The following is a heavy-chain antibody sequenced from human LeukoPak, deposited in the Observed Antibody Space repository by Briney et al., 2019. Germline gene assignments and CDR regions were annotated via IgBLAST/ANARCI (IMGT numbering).Heavy chain of an antibody. CDR1: GGSISSSSYY. Sequence: PSETLSLTCTASGGSISSSSYYWGWIRQPPGKGLEWIGSTYYSGSTYYNPSLKSRVTISVDTSKNQFSLKLSSVTAADTAVYYCAAPYSSSWFNPNYYYYMDVWGKGTAVTVSS. CDR3: AAPYSSSWFNPNYYYYMDV. CDR2: TYYSGST. V-gene: IGHV4-39*01. D-gene: IGHD6-13*01. J-gene: IGHJ6*03.